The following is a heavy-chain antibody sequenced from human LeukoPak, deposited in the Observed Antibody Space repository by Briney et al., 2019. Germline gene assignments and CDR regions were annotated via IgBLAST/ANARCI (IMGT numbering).Heavy chain of an antibody. J-gene: IGHJ4*02. CDR2: IKQDGNEK. D-gene: IGHD2-2*01. Sequence: GGSLRLFCVASRFTLSSYCMSWVRQAPGKGLEWVANIKQDGNEKYYVDSVEGRFTISRDNAKNSLYLQMNSLRVEDTAVYYCARDYQGHFGYWGQGTLVTVSS. CDR3: ARDYQGHFGY. CDR1: RFTLSSYC. V-gene: IGHV3-7*05.